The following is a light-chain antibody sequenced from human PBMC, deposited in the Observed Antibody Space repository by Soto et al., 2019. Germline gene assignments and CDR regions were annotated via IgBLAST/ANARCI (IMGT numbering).Light chain of an antibody. Sequence: QSALTQPPSASGSPGQSVTISCTGTRSDVGGYTYVSWYQQHPGKAPKLMIYELTKRPSGVPDRFSGSKSGNTASLTVSGLQAEDEADYYCSSYSGSNNVIFGGGTLLTVL. CDR3: SSYSGSNNVI. J-gene: IGLJ2*01. V-gene: IGLV2-8*01. CDR2: ELT. CDR1: RSDVGGYTY.